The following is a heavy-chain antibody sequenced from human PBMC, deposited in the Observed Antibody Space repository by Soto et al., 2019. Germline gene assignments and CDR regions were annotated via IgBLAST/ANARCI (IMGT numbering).Heavy chain of an antibody. CDR2: IKSENDGGTT. V-gene: IGHV3-15*07. J-gene: IGHJ6*02. CDR3: TTNFYSDHGMDV. D-gene: IGHD4-17*01. CDR1: GFTFSNAW. Sequence: GGSLRLSCAASGFTFSNAWMNWVRQAPGKGLEWVGHIKSENDGGTTAYAAPVKGRFTISRDDSKDTLWLQMNSLKTEDTAVYYCTTNFYSDHGMDVWGQGTTVTVSS.